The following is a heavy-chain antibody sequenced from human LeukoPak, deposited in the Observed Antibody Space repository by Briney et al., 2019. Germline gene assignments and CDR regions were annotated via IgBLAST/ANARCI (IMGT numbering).Heavy chain of an antibody. D-gene: IGHD3-16*01. CDR1: GFTFSSYG. J-gene: IGHJ4*02. V-gene: IGHV3-30*03. CDR3: ARGGGLDY. CDR2: ISYDGSNK. Sequence: GRSLRLSCAASGFTFSSYGMHWVRQAPGMGLEWVAIISYDGSNKYYADSVKGRFTISRDNSRNTLYLQMNSLRDEDTAVYYCARGGGLDYWGQGTLVTVSS.